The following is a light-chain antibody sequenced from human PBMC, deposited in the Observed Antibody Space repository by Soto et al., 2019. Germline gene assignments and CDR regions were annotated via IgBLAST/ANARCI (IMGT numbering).Light chain of an antibody. CDR3: CSFAAHYTYV. V-gene: IGLV2-23*01. CDR1: SSDVGSYDL. CDR2: EGN. J-gene: IGLJ1*01. Sequence: QSVLTQPASVSGSPGQSITISCTGTSSDVGSYDLVSWYQQHPGKAPQLIICEGNKRPSGVSNRFSGSKSGNTASLTISGLQAEDESDYYCCSFAAHYTYVFGTG.